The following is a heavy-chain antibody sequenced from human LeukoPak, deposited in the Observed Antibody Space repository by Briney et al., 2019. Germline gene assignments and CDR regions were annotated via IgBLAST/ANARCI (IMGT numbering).Heavy chain of an antibody. CDR3: ARLIAAAGTDY. CDR2: ISDGGTNT. V-gene: IGHV3-23*01. J-gene: IGHJ4*02. Sequence: GGSLRLSCAASGFTFSSYAMSWVRQAPGKGLEWVSSISDGGTNTYYAVSVKGRFTISRDNSKNTLYLQMNSLRAEDTAVYYCARLIAAAGTDYWGQGTLVTVSS. CDR1: GFTFSSYA. D-gene: IGHD6-13*01.